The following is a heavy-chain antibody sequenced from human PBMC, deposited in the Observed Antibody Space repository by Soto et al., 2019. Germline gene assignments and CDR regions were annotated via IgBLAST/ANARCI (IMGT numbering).Heavy chain of an antibody. J-gene: IGHJ5*02. V-gene: IGHV1-8*01. Sequence: ASVKVSCKASGYTFTSYDINWVRQATGQGLEWMGWMSPNSGNTGYAQKFQGRVTMTRNTSISTAYMELSSLRSEDTAVYYCARNMGVYIWGSYHLYNWFDPWGQGTLVTVSS. CDR1: GYTFTSYD. CDR2: MSPNSGNT. CDR3: ARNMGVYIWGSYHLYNWFDP. D-gene: IGHD3-16*02.